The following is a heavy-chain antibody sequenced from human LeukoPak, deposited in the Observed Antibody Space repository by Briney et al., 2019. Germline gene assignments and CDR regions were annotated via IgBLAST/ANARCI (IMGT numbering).Heavy chain of an antibody. Sequence: GASVKVSCKVSGYTLTELSMHWVRQAPGKGFEWMGGFDPEDGETIYAQRFQGRVTMTEDTSTDTAYMELSSLRSEDTAVYYCATTNPYNWNYAWAFDYWGQGTLVTVSS. J-gene: IGHJ4*02. CDR2: FDPEDGET. CDR3: ATTNPYNWNYAWAFDY. D-gene: IGHD1-7*01. V-gene: IGHV1-24*01. CDR1: GYTLTELS.